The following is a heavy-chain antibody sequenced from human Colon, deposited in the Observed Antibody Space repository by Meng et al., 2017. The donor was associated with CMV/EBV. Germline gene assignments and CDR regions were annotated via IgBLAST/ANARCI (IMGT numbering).Heavy chain of an antibody. CDR3: ARVMESDAFDI. V-gene: IGHV4-59*01. J-gene: IGHJ3*02. Sequence: SETLSLTCTVSGGSISSYYWSWIRQPPGKGLEWIGYIYYSRSTNYNPSLKSRVTISVDTSKNQFSLKLSSVTAADTAVYYCARVMESDAFDIWGQGTMVTVSS. CDR2: IYYSRST. D-gene: IGHD3-10*01. CDR1: GGSISSYY.